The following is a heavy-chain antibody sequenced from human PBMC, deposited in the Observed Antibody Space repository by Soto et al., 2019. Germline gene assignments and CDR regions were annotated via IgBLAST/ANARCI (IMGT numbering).Heavy chain of an antibody. CDR3: ARGRTTKNWFDP. Sequence: PSKTLSLTCAVYGGCFSGYYWSWIRQPPGKGLEWIGEINHSGSANYNPSLKSRVTISVDTSKNQFSLKLSSVTAADTAVYYCARGRTTKNWFDPWGQGTLVTVSS. CDR2: INHSGSA. D-gene: IGHD4-17*01. J-gene: IGHJ5*02. V-gene: IGHV4-34*01. CDR1: GGCFSGYY.